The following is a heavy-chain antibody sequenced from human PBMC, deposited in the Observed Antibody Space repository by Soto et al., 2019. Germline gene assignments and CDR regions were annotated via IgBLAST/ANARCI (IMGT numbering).Heavy chain of an antibody. D-gene: IGHD6-19*01. CDR3: ARLGSGWYSNFQL. V-gene: IGHV3-7*03. Sequence: GGSLRLSCAASGFTFSRYWMSWVRQAPGKGLEWVANIKEDGSEKYYVDSVKGRFTISRDNAKNSLYLQLNSLRAEDTAVYYCARLGSGWYSNFQLWGQGTLVTVSS. J-gene: IGHJ1*01. CDR2: IKEDGSEK. CDR1: GFTFSRYW.